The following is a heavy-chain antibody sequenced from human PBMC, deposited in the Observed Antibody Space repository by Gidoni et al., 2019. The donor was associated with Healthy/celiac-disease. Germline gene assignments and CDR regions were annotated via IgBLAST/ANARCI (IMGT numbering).Heavy chain of an antibody. CDR2: TYYRSKWYN. J-gene: IGHJ5*02. CDR1: GDSVSINIAA. Sequence: QVQLQQSGPGLVKPSQTLSLTCAISGDSVSINIAAWHWIKQYPSRGLEWLGRTYYRSKWYNYYAVSVKSRITINPDTSKNHFSLQLNSVTPEDTAVYYCARARRRVTTVTGVGPGWFDPWGQGTLVTVSS. D-gene: IGHD4-17*01. V-gene: IGHV6-1*01. CDR3: ARARRRVTTVTGVGPGWFDP.